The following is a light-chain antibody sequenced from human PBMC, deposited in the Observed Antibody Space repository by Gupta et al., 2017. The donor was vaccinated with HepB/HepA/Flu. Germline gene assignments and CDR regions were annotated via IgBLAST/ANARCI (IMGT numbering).Light chain of an antibody. CDR2: GAS. J-gene: IGKJ4*01. CDR3: QQRDRTPLT. CDR1: QTISDY. Sequence: DIQMTQSPSSLSASVGDRVTITCRASQTISDYLNWYQQKPGKAPKLLIYGASTLQSGVPSKFSGGGSGTDFTLTISRLQPEDFAIYYCQQRDRTPLTFGRGTKVDIK. V-gene: IGKV1-39*01.